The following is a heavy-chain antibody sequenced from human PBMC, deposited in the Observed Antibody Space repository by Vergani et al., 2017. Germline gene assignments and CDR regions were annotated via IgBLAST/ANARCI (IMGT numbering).Heavy chain of an antibody. CDR3: AREVYXDSSGYAPWGYYYYGMDV. J-gene: IGHJ6*02. CDR2: ISAYNGNT. CDR1: GFTFTSYG. Sequence: QLVQSGPEVKKPGTSVKVSCKASGFTFTSYGISWVRQAPGQGLEWMGWISAYNGNTNYAQKLQGRVTMTTDTSTSTAYMERRSLRSDDTAVYYCAREVYXDSSGYAPWGYYYYGMDVWGQGTTVTVSS. V-gene: IGHV1-18*01. D-gene: IGHD3-22*01.